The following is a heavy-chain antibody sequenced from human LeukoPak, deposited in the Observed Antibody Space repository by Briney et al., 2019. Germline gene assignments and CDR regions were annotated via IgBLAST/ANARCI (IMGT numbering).Heavy chain of an antibody. J-gene: IGHJ4*02. D-gene: IGHD4-17*01. Sequence: ASVKVSCKASGYTFTSYFMHWVRQAPGQGLDWMGIINPRGGSTSYAQKFQGRVNMTRDTSTSTVYMELSSLRSEDTAVYYCARDSADYGDYDYWGQGTLVTVSS. CDR2: INPRGGST. CDR1: GYTFTSYF. V-gene: IGHV1-46*01. CDR3: ARDSADYGDYDY.